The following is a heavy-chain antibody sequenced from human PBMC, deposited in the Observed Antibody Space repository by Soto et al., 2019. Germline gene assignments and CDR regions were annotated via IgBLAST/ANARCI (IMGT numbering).Heavy chain of an antibody. D-gene: IGHD5-18*01. V-gene: IGHV3-23*01. J-gene: IGHJ4*02. CDR3: AKRVSQYTPLALFDY. CDR1: GFTFSSYA. CDR2: ISGSDGRT. Sequence: PGGSLRLSCAASGFTFSSYAMSWVRQAPGKGLEWVSTISGSDGRTYSTDSVKGRFTISRDNSRNTAYLQMNSLRVEDTAVYYCAKRVSQYTPLALFDYWGRGTLVTVSS.